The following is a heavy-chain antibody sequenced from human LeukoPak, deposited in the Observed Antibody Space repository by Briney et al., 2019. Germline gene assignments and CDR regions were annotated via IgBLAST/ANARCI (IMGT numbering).Heavy chain of an antibody. CDR3: ARGFPGGEWELLIGFDY. D-gene: IGHD1-26*01. J-gene: IGHJ4*02. CDR2: INPSGGST. CDR1: GYTFTSYY. Sequence: ASVKVSCKASGYTFTSYYMHWVRQAPGQGLEWMGIINPSGGSTSYAQKFQGRVTMTRDTSTSTVYMELSSLRSENTAVYYCARGFPGGEWELLIGFDYWGQGTLVTVSS. V-gene: IGHV1-46*01.